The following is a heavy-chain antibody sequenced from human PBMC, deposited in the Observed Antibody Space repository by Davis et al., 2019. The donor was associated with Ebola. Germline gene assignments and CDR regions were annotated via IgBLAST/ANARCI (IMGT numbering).Heavy chain of an antibody. J-gene: IGHJ6*02. CDR1: GFTFSSYA. Sequence: GGSLRLSCAASGFTFSSYAMSWVRQAPGKGLEWVSAISGSGGSIYYADSVKGRFTISRDNAKNSLYLQMNSLRDEDTAVYYCARGYSYGTYYYYGMDVWGQGTTVTVSS. CDR3: ARGYSYGTYYYYGMDV. D-gene: IGHD5-18*01. CDR2: ISGSGGSI. V-gene: IGHV3-23*01.